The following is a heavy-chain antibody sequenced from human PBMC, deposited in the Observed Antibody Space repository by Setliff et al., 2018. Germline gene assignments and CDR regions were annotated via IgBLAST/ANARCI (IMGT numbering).Heavy chain of an antibody. CDR2: ITNSGYST. CDR1: GFSFTSHG. Sequence: GGSLRLSCAVSGFSFTSHGMNWLRQAQGRGLELISYITNSGYSTYYADSVKVRFTISRDNAKNSLFLQMISLTAEDTCVYYCARDGGTGRVKTYFYGLDVWGQGTTVTVSS. V-gene: IGHV3-48*03. J-gene: IGHJ6*02. CDR3: ARDGGTGRVKTYFYGLDV. D-gene: IGHD5-18*01.